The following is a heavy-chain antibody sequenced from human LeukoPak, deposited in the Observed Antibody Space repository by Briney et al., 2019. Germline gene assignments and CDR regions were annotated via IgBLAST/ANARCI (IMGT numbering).Heavy chain of an antibody. CDR1: GIALSTYW. CDR2: INQDGSVK. CDR3: TRDFVF. J-gene: IGHJ4*02. V-gene: IGHV3-7*01. D-gene: IGHD3-3*01. Sequence: GSLRLSCGASGIALSTYWIDLVRQAPGGGLEWVGNINQDGSVKHYVDSVRGRFTISRDNARNSVYLQMSALRVEDTAVYYCTRDFVFWGQGSLVTASS.